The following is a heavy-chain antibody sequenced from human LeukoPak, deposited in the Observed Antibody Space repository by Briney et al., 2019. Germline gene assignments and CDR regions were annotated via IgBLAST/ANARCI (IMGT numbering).Heavy chain of an antibody. J-gene: IGHJ4*02. V-gene: IGHV4-34*01. CDR3: AREPQGYCSSTSCYDDY. CDR1: GGSFSGYY. CDR2: INHSGST. D-gene: IGHD2-2*01. Sequence: SETLSLTCAVYGGSFSGYYWSWIRQPPGKGLEWIGEINHSGSTNYNPSLKSRVTISVDTSKNQFSLKLSSVTAADTAVYYCAREPQGYCSSTSCYDDYWGQGTLVTVSS.